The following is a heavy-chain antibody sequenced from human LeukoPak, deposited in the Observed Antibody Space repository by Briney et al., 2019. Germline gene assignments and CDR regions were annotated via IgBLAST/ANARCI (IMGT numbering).Heavy chain of an antibody. CDR1: GGSFSDSSYY. CDR3: ARTLNRRDGSKGHFDY. V-gene: IGHV4-39*07. Sequence: SETLSLTCTVSGGSFSDSSYYWAWIRRPPGKGLEWIGSFYYDGKTYYNPSLESRVTISVDTSKNQFSLKLSSVTAADTAVYYCARTLNRRDGSKGHFDYWGQGTLVTVSS. CDR2: FYYDGKT. J-gene: IGHJ4*02. D-gene: IGHD5-24*01.